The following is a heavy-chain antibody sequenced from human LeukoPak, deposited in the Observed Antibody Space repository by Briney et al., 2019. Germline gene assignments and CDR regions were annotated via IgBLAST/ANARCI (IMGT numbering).Heavy chain of an antibody. D-gene: IGHD6-19*01. Sequence: GGSLRLSCAASGFTVSSDYMSWVRQAPGKGLEWVSVIYSGGNTYYADSVKGRFAISRDNSKNTLYLQMNSLRAEGTAVYYCARDTGGWNFDYWGQGTLVTVSS. CDR1: GFTVSSDY. CDR3: ARDTGGWNFDY. J-gene: IGHJ4*02. CDR2: IYSGGNT. V-gene: IGHV3-66*01.